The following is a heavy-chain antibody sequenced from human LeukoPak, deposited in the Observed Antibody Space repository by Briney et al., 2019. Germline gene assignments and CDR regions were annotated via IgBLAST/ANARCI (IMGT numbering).Heavy chain of an antibody. CDR1: GYTFTSYY. CDR2: INPSGDTT. V-gene: IGHV1-46*01. J-gene: IGHJ6*02. D-gene: IGHD1-26*01. CDR3: ARGSGVGATYSYYGMDV. Sequence: GASVKVSCKASGYTFTSYYLHWVRQAPGQGLEWMGIINPSGDTTSYAQKFQGTVTMTRDTSTSTVFMELSSLRSEDTAVYYCARGSGVGATYSYYGMDVWGQGTTVTVSS.